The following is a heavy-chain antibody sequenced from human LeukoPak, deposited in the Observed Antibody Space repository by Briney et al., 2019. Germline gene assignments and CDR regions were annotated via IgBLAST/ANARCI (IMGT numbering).Heavy chain of an antibody. CDR2: INPNSGGT. CDR3: ARQYSSGWAFDY. J-gene: IGHJ4*02. D-gene: IGHD6-19*01. CDR1: GYIFTGYY. Sequence: GASVKVSCKASGYIFTGYYMHWVRQAPGQGLEWMGWINPNSGGTNYAQKFQGRVTMTRDTSISTAYMELSRLRSDDTAVYYCARQYSSGWAFDYWGQGTLVTVSS. V-gene: IGHV1-2*02.